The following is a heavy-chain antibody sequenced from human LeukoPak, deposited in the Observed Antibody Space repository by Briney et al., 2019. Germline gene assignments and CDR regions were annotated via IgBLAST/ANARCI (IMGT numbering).Heavy chain of an antibody. D-gene: IGHD3-10*01. CDR1: GGSFSGYY. J-gene: IGHJ4*02. CDR2: INHSGST. Sequence: PSETLSLTCAVYGGSFSGYYWSWLRQPPGKGLEWIGEINHSGSTNYNPSLKSRVTISVDTSKNQYPLKLSPVTAADTAVYYCARDYYGSGSYMDYWGQGTLVTVSS. CDR3: ARDYYGSGSYMDY. V-gene: IGHV4-34*01.